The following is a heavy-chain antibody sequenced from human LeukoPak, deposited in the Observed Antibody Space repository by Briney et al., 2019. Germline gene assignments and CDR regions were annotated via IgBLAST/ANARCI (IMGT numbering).Heavy chain of an antibody. V-gene: IGHV3-7*01. J-gene: IGHJ4*02. CDR2: INPDGSMT. D-gene: IGHD5-18*01. CDR3: ARLKDTATRYDY. CDR1: GFTFSSYA. Sequence: GGSLRLSCAASGFTFSSYALHWVRQAPGKGLEWVASINPDGSMTKYVDSVRGRFTISRDNTKNSLYLQMNSLRVEDMALYFCARLKDTATRYDYWGQGTLVTVSS.